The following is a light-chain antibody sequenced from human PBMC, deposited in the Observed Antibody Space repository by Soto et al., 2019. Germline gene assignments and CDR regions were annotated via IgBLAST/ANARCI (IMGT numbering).Light chain of an antibody. CDR1: QSVSSN. CDR3: QQYNKWPPDT. V-gene: IGKV3-15*01. J-gene: IGKJ2*01. CDR2: GAS. Sequence: EIVMTQSPATLSVSPGERATLSCRASQSVSSNLAWYQQKPGQAPRLLIYGASTRATGIPARFSGSGSGTEFTLTISILQSEDFAVYYCQQYNKWPPDTFGHGTKLESK.